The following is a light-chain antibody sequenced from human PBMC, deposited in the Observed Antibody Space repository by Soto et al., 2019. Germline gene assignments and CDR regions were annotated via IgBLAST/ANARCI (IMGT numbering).Light chain of an antibody. J-gene: IGKJ1*01. CDR2: IAS. CDR1: QGIRNY. CDR3: QQYDSSPLT. Sequence: EIVLTQSPATLSLSPGERATLSCRASQGIRNYLAWYQQKPGQAPRLLIYIASWRATGIPDRFSGSGSGTDFTLTISRLEPEDFAMYYCQQYDSSPLTFGQGTKVDI. V-gene: IGKV3-20*01.